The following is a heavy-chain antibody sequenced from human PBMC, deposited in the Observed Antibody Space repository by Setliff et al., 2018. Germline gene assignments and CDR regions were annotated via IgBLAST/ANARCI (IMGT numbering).Heavy chain of an antibody. J-gene: IGHJ4*02. V-gene: IGHV4-38-2*01. CDR3: ARGRIAAALYYFDY. CDR2: VRHRGGT. D-gene: IGHD6-13*01. Sequence: SETLSLTCAVSGYSISSGYYWGWIRQPPGKGLEWLGSVRHRGGTYYNPSLKSRVTISLDTSKNQFSLKLSSVTAADTAVYYCARGRIAAALYYFDYWGQGTLVTVSS. CDR1: GYSISSGYY.